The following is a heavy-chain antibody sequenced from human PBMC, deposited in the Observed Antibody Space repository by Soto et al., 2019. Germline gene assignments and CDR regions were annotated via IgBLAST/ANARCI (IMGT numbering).Heavy chain of an antibody. CDR1: GGTFSSHA. Sequence: GASVKVSCKASGGTFSSHAISLVRQAPGHGLEWMGGIIPLFGTANYAQKFQGRVTITADESTSTAYMELSSLRSEDTAVYYCARDKKPAAIRYYYYGMDVWGQGTTVTVSS. CDR2: IIPLFGTA. V-gene: IGHV1-69*13. J-gene: IGHJ6*02. CDR3: ARDKKPAAIRYYYYGMDV. D-gene: IGHD2-2*01.